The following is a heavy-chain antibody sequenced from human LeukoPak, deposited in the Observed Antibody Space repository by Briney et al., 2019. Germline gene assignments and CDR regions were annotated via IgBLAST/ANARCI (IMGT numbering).Heavy chain of an antibody. J-gene: IGHJ4*02. CDR2: ISGSTTDI. CDR3: ARELTGRDGYNR. Sequence: GGSLRLSCAASGFTFTAYTINWVRQAPGKGLEWVSYISGSTTDIYYADSVKGRFTISRDNAKNSLYLQMNSLRAEDTAVYYCARELTGRDGYNRWGQGTLVTVSS. CDR1: GFTFTAYT. V-gene: IGHV3-48*01. D-gene: IGHD5-24*01.